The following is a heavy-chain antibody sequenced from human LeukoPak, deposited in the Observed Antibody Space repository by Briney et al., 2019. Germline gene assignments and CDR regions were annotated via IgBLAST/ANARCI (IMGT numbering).Heavy chain of an antibody. CDR3: ARGVKGQQLGY. Sequence: ASVKVSRKASGYTFSNYDIIWVRQATGQGLEWMGWMNPNSGNTGYTQNFQGRVTMTRNTSISTAYMDLSSLRSEDTAVYYCARGVKGQQLGYWGQGTLVTVSS. V-gene: IGHV1-8*01. CDR2: MNPNSGNT. D-gene: IGHD6-13*01. CDR1: GYTFSNYD. J-gene: IGHJ4*02.